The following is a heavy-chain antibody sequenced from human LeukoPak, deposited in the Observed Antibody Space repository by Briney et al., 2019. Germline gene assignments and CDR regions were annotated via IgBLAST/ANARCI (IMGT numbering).Heavy chain of an antibody. CDR3: ASSGPRVNYYYYGMDV. CDR2: ISSSSGYI. J-gene: IGHJ6*04. D-gene: IGHD5-12*01. Sequence: PGGSLRLSCAASGFTFSSYSMNWVRQAPGKGLEWVSSISSSSGYIYYADSVKGRFTISRDNAKNSLYLQMNSLRAEDTAVYYCASSGPRVNYYYYGMDVWGKGTTVTVSS. CDR1: GFTFSSYS. V-gene: IGHV3-21*01.